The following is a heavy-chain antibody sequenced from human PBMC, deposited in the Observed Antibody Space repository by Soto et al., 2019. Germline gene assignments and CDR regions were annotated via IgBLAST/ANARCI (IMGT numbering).Heavy chain of an antibody. V-gene: IGHV4-34*01. CDR1: GGSFSGYY. J-gene: IGHJ5*02. Sequence: ASETLSLTCAVYGGSFSGYYWSWIRQPPGKGLEWIGEINHSGSTNYNPSLKSRVTISVDTSKNQFSLKLSSVTAADTAVYYCARGNHLFDSTWGQGTLVTVSS. CDR3: ARGNHLFDST. D-gene: IGHD3-9*01. CDR2: INHSGST.